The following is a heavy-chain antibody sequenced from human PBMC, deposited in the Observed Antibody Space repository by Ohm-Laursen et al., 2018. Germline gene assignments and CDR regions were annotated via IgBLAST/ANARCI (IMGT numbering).Heavy chain of an antibody. CDR1: GFTFSSYG. J-gene: IGHJ6*02. CDR3: AKSMIVGARYYYGMDV. D-gene: IGHD3-22*01. Sequence: SLRLSCTASGFTFSSYGMHWVRQAPGKGLEWVAVISYDGSNKYYADSVKGRFTISRDNSKNTLYLQMNSLRAEDTAVYYCAKSMIVGARYYYGMDVWGQGTTVTVSS. CDR2: ISYDGSNK. V-gene: IGHV3-30*18.